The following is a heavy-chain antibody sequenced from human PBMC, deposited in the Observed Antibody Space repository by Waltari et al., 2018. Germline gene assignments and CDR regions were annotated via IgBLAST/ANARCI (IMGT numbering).Heavy chain of an antibody. CDR1: GEPISDDVSRWTY. D-gene: IGHD1-7*01. Sequence: QVQLQESGPGLVKPTHTLSLTCTVSGEPISDDVSRWTYWTWIRQSAGKGLDWIGHIYSRCAVDYNPSLRSRVTISLDTPKSHFTLKLTSVTAADTAVYYCANRGVGNYFKYFRLWSPGTLVTVSS. V-gene: IGHV4-61*02. J-gene: IGHJ1*01. CDR3: ANRGVGNYFKYFRL. CDR2: IYSRCAV.